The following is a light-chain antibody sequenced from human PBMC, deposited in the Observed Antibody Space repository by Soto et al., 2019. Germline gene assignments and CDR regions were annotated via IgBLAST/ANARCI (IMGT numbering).Light chain of an antibody. CDR2: DVT. J-gene: IGLJ2*01. CDR3: SSYTASRTLE. CDR1: NSDVGGYNY. Sequence: QSALTQPASVSGSPGQSITISCTGTNSDVGGYNYVSWHQHHPGKAPKLMIYDVTYRPSGVSNRFSGSKSGNTASLTISGLQAEDEADYYCSSYTASRTLEIGGGTQLTVL. V-gene: IGLV2-14*03.